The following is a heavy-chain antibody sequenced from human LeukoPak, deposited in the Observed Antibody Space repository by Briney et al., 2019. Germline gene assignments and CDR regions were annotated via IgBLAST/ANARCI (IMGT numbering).Heavy chain of an antibody. D-gene: IGHD4-23*01. V-gene: IGHV1-46*01. CDR2: INPSGGST. Sequence: ASVKVSCKASGYTFTSYYMHWVRQAPGQGLEWMGIINPSGGSTSYAQKFQGRVTMTRDMSTSTVYMELSSLRSEDTAVYYCAREGDTYGGNANFDYWGQGTLVTVSS. CDR1: GYTFTSYY. J-gene: IGHJ4*02. CDR3: AREGDTYGGNANFDY.